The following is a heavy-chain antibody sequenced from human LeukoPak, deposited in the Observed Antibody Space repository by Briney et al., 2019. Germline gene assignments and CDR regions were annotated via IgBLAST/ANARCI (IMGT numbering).Heavy chain of an antibody. CDR1: GVSISSTY. Sequence: SETLSLTCSVTGVSISSTYWSWIRQSPGRSLEWIASISDSGSTNYNPSLQSRVTISADTSKNQFSLKLSSVTAADTAVYYCARANITMVRGVIGHFDYWGQGTLVTVSS. CDR2: ISDSGST. V-gene: IGHV4-59*12. CDR3: ARANITMVRGVIGHFDY. J-gene: IGHJ4*02. D-gene: IGHD3-10*01.